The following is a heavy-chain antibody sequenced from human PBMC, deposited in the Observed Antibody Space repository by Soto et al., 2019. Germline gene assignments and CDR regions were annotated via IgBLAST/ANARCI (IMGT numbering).Heavy chain of an antibody. J-gene: IGHJ5*02. D-gene: IGHD3-10*01. CDR3: TKDQQGHLVRGWFDP. CDR1: GFSVSSYG. Sequence: QVHLVESGGGVVQPGRSLRLSCAASGFSVSSYGMHWVRQAPGKGLEWVAHISKDGGNKYYVDSVKGRFTISRDNSENTLYLEVNSLRPEDTAVYYCTKDQQGHLVRGWFDPWGQGTLVIVSS. CDR2: ISKDGGNK. V-gene: IGHV3-30*18.